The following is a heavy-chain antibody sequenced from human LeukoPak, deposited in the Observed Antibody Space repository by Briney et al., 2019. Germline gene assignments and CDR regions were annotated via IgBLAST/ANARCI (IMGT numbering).Heavy chain of an antibody. D-gene: IGHD1-26*01. CDR1: GFTFSSYG. J-gene: IGHJ4*02. Sequence: GGSLRLSCAASGFTFSSYGMHWVRQAPGKGLEWVAFIRYDGSNKYYADSVKGRFTISRDNAKNSLFLQMNSLRVEDTAVYYCARLGGSYYTYWGQGTLVTVSS. V-gene: IGHV3-30*02. CDR3: ARLGGSYYTY. CDR2: IRYDGSNK.